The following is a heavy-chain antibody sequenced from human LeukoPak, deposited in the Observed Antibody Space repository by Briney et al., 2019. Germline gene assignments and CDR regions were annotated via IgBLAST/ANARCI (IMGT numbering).Heavy chain of an antibody. J-gene: IGHJ4*02. D-gene: IGHD4-17*01. Sequence: GGSLRLSCAASGYTFSSYAMSWVRQAPGKGLEWVSAISGSGGSTYYADSVKGRFTIYRDNSKNTLYLQMNSLRAEDTAVDYCAKDPPTTVTYGSNDYWGQGTLVTVSS. CDR1: GYTFSSYA. CDR3: AKDPPTTVTYGSNDY. V-gene: IGHV3-23*01. CDR2: ISGSGGST.